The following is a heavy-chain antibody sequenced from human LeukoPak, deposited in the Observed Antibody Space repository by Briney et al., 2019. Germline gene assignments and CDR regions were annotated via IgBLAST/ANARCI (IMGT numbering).Heavy chain of an antibody. CDR3: ARDMGRYSYGYFDY. J-gene: IGHJ4*02. CDR2: VSYSGST. V-gene: IGHV4-59*12. CDR1: GGSISSYY. D-gene: IGHD5-18*01. Sequence: PSETLSLTCTVSGGSISSYYWSWVRQPPGKGLEWIGYVSYSGSTYYNPSLKSRVTISVDTSKNQFSLKLSSVTAADTAVYYCARDMGRYSYGYFDYWGQGTLVTVSS.